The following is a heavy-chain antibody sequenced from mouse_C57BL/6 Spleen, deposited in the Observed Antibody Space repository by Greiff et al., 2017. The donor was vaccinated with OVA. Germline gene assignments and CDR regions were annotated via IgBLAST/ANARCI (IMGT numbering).Heavy chain of an antibody. V-gene: IGHV5-16*01. J-gene: IGHJ2*01. Sequence: EVKVVESEGGLVQPGSSMKLSCTASGFTFSDYYMAWVRQVPEKGLEWVANINYDGSSTYYLDSLKSRFIISRDNAKNILYLQMSSLKSEDTATYYCARQRGIYDGYLDYWGQGTTLTVSS. CDR1: GFTFSDYY. CDR3: ARQRGIYDGYLDY. CDR2: INYDGSST. D-gene: IGHD2-3*01.